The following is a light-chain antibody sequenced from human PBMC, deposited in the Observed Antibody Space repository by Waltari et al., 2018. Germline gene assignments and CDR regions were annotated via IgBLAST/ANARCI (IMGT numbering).Light chain of an antibody. CDR2: ENK. CDR1: TSNIGNNY. V-gene: IGLV1-51*02. J-gene: IGLJ2*01. CDR3: GTWDSSLTAGV. Sequence: QSVLTQSPSVSAAPGQRVTISCSGSTSNIGNNYVSWYQQLPGTAPKLLIYENKKRPAGISDRFSGSKSGTSATLGITGLQTGDEADYYCGTWDSSLTAGVFGGGTKLTVL.